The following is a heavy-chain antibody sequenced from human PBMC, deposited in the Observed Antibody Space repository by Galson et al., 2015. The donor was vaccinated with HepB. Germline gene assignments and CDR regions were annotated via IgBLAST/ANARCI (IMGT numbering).Heavy chain of an antibody. CDR3: ASFFRGYYYYGMDV. J-gene: IGHJ6*02. D-gene: IGHD3-3*01. CDR1: GYTFTSYD. Sequence: SVKVSCKASGYTFTSYDINWVRQATGQGLEWMGWMNPNSGNTGYAQKFQGRVTMTRNTSISTAYMELSSLRSEDTAVYYCASFFRGYYYYGMDVWGQGTTVTVSS. CDR2: MNPNSGNT. V-gene: IGHV1-8*01.